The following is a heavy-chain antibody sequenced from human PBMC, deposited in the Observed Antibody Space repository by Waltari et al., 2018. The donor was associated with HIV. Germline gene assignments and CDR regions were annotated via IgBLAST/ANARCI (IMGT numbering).Heavy chain of an antibody. D-gene: IGHD3-22*01. CDR3: AKDGGYYDSSGYQVY. J-gene: IGHJ4*02. CDR1: GFTFRSYG. CDR2: IRYDGSNK. V-gene: IGHV3-30*02. Sequence: QVQLVESGGGVVQPGGSLRLSCAASGFTFRSYGMHWVRPAPGKGLEWVAFIRYDGSNKYYADSVKGRFTISRDNSKNTLYLQMNSLRAEDTAVYYCAKDGGYYDSSGYQVYWGQGTLVTVSS.